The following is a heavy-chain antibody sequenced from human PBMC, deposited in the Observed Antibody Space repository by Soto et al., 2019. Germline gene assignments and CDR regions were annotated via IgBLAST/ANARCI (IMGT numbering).Heavy chain of an antibody. J-gene: IGHJ4*02. CDR2: IYWDDDK. CDR1: GFSLTTSGVG. D-gene: IGHD3-3*01. V-gene: IGHV2-5*02. Sequence: QITLNESGPTVLRPTETLTLTCRFSGFSLTTSGVGVGWIRQSPGKAPEWLALIYWDDDKRYSASLKSRLTTPKDTSKNQVVLTVSDLDPTDTATYYCAHRVLRTVSGLVTTTAIYFDFWGQGTPVAVSS. CDR3: AHRVLRTVSGLVTTTAIYFDF.